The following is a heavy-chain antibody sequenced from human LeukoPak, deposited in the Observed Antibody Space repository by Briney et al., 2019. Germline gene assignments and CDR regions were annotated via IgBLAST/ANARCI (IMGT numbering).Heavy chain of an antibody. CDR2: IYHSGST. CDR3: ARGRVAATYFDY. J-gene: IGHJ4*02. CDR1: GGAISSSNW. D-gene: IGHD2-15*01. V-gene: IGHV4-4*02. Sequence: PSRTLSLTCAVSGGAISSSNWWSWVRQPPGQGLEWIGEIYHSGSTNYNPSLKSRVTISVDKSQNQFSLKLNSVTAADTAVYYCARGRVAATYFDYWGQGTLVTVSS.